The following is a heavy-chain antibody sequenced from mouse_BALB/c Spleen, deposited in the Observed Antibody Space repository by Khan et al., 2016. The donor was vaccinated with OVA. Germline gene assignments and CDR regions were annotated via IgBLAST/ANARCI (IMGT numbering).Heavy chain of an antibody. V-gene: IGHV1-7*01. CDR2: INPSTDNT. Sequence: VQLVESGAELAKPGASVKLSCKASGYTFTSYWMHWVKQRPGQGLEWIGYINPSTDNTEYNQKFKDKATLTADKSSSTAYMQLTSLTSEDSAVYYCTNHGSSSAWFTYWGQGTLVTVSA. D-gene: IGHD1-1*01. CDR3: TNHGSSSAWFTY. J-gene: IGHJ3*01. CDR1: GYTFTSYW.